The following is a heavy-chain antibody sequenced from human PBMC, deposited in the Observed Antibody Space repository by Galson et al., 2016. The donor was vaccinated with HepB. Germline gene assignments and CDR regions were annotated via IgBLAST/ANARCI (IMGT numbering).Heavy chain of an antibody. D-gene: IGHD5-18*01. J-gene: IGHJ4*02. V-gene: IGHV3-23*01. Sequence: SLRLSCAASGFTFSSYVMSWARQAPGQGLEWVSGIVGSGGTTYYAESVQGRFIVSRDNSKNILHLQMDSLRVEGTAIYYCASQQLWPSFDYWGQGILVTVSS. CDR2: IVGSGGTT. CDR1: GFTFSSYV. CDR3: ASQQLWPSFDY.